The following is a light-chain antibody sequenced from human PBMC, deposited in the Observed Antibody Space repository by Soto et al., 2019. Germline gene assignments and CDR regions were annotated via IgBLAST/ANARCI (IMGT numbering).Light chain of an antibody. CDR1: QSISSY. CDR2: GAS. Sequence: DIQMTQSPSSLSASVGDRVTITCRASQSISSYLNWYQQKPGKAPKLLIYGASSLESGVPSRFSGSGSGTEFTLTISSLQPDDFATYYCLQDYNYPWTFGQGTKVDIK. J-gene: IGKJ1*01. V-gene: IGKV1-39*01. CDR3: LQDYNYPWT.